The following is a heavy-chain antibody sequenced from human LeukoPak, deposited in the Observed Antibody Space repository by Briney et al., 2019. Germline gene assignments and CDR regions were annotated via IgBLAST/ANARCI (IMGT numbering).Heavy chain of an antibody. D-gene: IGHD1-1*01. CDR3: ARGTGGYRFDP. J-gene: IGHJ5*02. Sequence: PSETLSLTCAVSGASMSNYHWSWLRQPPGRGLEYLGYVYNSGSTFYNPSLKSRVTKSADTSRKQFSLNLTSVTATDTAVYYCARGTGGYRFDPWGQGILVTVSS. CDR2: VYNSGST. V-gene: IGHV4-59*01. CDR1: GASMSNYH.